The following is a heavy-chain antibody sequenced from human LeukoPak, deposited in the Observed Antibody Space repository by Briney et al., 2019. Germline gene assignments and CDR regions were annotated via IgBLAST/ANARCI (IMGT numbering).Heavy chain of an antibody. CDR1: GFTFSSYG. CDR2: IRYDGSNK. V-gene: IGHV3-30*02. D-gene: IGHD6-13*01. CDR3: AEQQGYRFDY. Sequence: GGSLRLSCAASGFTFSSYGLHWVRQAPGKGLEWVAFIRYDGSNKYYADSVKGRFTISRDNSKNTLYLQMNSLRAEDTAVYYCAEQQGYRFDYWGQGTLVTVSS. J-gene: IGHJ4*02.